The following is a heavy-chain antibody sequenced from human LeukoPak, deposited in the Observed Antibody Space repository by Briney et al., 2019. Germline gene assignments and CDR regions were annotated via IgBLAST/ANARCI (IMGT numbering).Heavy chain of an antibody. CDR2: IYHSGIT. Sequence: SETLSLTCTVSGYSISSGYYWGWIRQPPGKGLEWIGSIYHSGITYYNPSLNPSLKSRVTISVDTSKNQFSLKLSSVTAADTAVYYCARDASSPYYDILTGYYKWGFDYWGQGTLVTVSS. J-gene: IGHJ4*02. CDR3: ARDASSPYYDILTGYYKWGFDY. V-gene: IGHV4-38-2*02. D-gene: IGHD3-9*01. CDR1: GYSISSGYY.